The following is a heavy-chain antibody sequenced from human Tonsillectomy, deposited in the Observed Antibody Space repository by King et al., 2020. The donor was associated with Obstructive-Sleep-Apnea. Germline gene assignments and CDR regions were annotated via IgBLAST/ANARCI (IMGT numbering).Heavy chain of an antibody. Sequence: VQLVESGGGVVQPGRSLRLSCVASGFSFNNYGMHWVRQIPGKGLEWVSFIRYVGGNKEYSDSVKVRFTISRDNSKNTLYVQMNSLRTEDTAVYYCATLSGTTSGVFDIWGQGTMGTVSS. CDR1: GFSFNNYG. CDR2: IRYVGGNK. CDR3: ATLSGTTSGVFDI. J-gene: IGHJ3*02. V-gene: IGHV3-30*02. D-gene: IGHD1-20*01.